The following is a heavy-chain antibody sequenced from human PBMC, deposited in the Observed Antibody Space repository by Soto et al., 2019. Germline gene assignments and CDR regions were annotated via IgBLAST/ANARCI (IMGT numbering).Heavy chain of an antibody. CDR1: GFTFSSYS. Sequence: PGGSLRLSCAASGFTFSSYSMNWVRQAPGKGLEWVSYISSSSSTIYYADPVKGRFTISRDNAKNSLYLQMNSLRDEDTAVYYCAGGYSLGIGYYYYGMDVWGQGTTVTVSS. V-gene: IGHV3-48*02. J-gene: IGHJ6*02. CDR3: AGGYSLGIGYYYYGMDV. CDR2: ISSSSSTI. D-gene: IGHD5-18*01.